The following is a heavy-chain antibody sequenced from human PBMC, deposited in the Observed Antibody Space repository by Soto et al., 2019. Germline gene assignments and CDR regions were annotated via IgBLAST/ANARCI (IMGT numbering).Heavy chain of an antibody. CDR1: GFTFRSFT. D-gene: IGHD6-13*01. CDR2: ISSNSAYI. Sequence: GGSLRLSCAASGFTFRSFTMNWVRQAPGKGLEWVSTISSNSAYIYYTDALRGRFTISRDNAKNSLHLQMNSLRAEDTAVYYCTRYASRDSSARGWFDPWGPGTLVTVSS. J-gene: IGHJ5*02. CDR3: TRYASRDSSARGWFDP. V-gene: IGHV3-21*01.